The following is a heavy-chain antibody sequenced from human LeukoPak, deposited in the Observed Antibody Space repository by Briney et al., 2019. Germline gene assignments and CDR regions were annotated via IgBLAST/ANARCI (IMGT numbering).Heavy chain of an antibody. CDR2: INHSGST. D-gene: IGHD5-18*01. Sequence: PSETLSLTCAVYGGSFSGYYWSWIRQPPAKGLEWVGEINHSGSTNYNPSLKSRVTIAVDTSKTQFSLKLSPVTAADTAVYYCARHSDGYYGMDVWGQGATVTVSS. CDR3: ARHSDGYYGMDV. J-gene: IGHJ6*02. CDR1: GGSFSGYY. V-gene: IGHV4-34*01.